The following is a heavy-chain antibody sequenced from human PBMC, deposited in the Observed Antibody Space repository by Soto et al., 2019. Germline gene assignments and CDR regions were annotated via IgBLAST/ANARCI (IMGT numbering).Heavy chain of an antibody. Sequence: QVQLVQSGAEVKKPGASVKVSCKASGYTFTTYAMHWVRQAPGQRRERMGWINADNGNTKYSQKFQGRVTITRDTSATTAYMELSSLGSEDTAVYYCARNMVGEGGKFDYWGQGTLVTVSS. V-gene: IGHV1-3*01. J-gene: IGHJ4*02. D-gene: IGHD3-16*01. CDR3: ARNMVGEGGKFDY. CDR1: GYTFTTYA. CDR2: INADNGNT.